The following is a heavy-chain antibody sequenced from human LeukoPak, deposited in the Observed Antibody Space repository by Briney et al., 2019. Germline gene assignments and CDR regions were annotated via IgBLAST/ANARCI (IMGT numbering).Heavy chain of an antibody. V-gene: IGHV3-21*01. J-gene: IGHJ4*02. D-gene: IGHD3-3*01. Sequence: GGTLRLSCAASGFTFSSYGMSWVRQAPGKGLEWVSSISSSSSYIYYADSVKGRFTISRDNAKNSLYLQMNSLRAEDTAVYYCARESLTTPNFDYWGQGTLVTVS. CDR3: ARESLTTPNFDY. CDR1: GFTFSSYG. CDR2: ISSSSSYI.